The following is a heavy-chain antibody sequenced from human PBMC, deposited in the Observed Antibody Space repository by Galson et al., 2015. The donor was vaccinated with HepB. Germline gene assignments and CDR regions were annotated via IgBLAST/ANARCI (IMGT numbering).Heavy chain of an antibody. D-gene: IGHD1-26*01. V-gene: IGHV4-59*08. CDR2: IYYSGST. Sequence: ETLSLTCTVSGGSISSHYWSWIRQPPGKGLEWIGYIYYSGSTNYNPSLKSRVTISVDTSKNQFSLKLSSVTAADTAVYYCARGGSGSYSSYYYYYYMDVWGRGTTVTVSS. J-gene: IGHJ6*03. CDR3: ARGGSGSYSSYYYYYYMDV. CDR1: GGSISSHY.